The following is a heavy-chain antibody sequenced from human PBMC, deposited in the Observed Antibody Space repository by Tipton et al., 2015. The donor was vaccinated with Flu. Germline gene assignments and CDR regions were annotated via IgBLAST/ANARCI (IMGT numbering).Heavy chain of an antibody. Sequence: GLVKPSETLSLTCTVSGGSMSNNFWSWFRQPAEKGLEWIGRIYASGVTNYNPSLKSRVTMSIDTSKNQFSLRLSSVTAADTAVYYCARDPHKLGGESDAFDIWGQGTTVTVSS. CDR3: ARDPHKLGGESDAFDI. D-gene: IGHD7-27*01. CDR2: IYASGVT. J-gene: IGHJ3*02. CDR1: GGSMSNNF. V-gene: IGHV4-4*07.